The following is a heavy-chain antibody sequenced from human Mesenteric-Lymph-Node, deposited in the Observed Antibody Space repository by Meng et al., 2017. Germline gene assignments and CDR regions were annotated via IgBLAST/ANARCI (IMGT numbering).Heavy chain of an antibody. J-gene: IGHJ4*02. CDR1: GGSISSINW. Sequence: QVHLPGAGPGLGKPSETLSLTCAVSGGSISSINWWTWVRQPPGKGLEWIGEIYHSGSTNYNPSLKSRVTISVDKSKNQFSLKLSSVTAADTAVYYCASGRKYCSSTSCYGQFDYWGQGTLVTVSS. D-gene: IGHD2-2*01. V-gene: IGHV4-4*02. CDR3: ASGRKYCSSTSCYGQFDY. CDR2: IYHSGST.